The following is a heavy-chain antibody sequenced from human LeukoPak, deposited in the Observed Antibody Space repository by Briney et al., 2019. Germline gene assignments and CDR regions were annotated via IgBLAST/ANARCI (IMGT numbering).Heavy chain of an antibody. D-gene: IGHD6-6*01. Sequence: SEALSLTCTVSGGSISSGGYYWSWIRQHPGKGLEWIGYIYYSGSTYYNPSLKSRVTISVDTSKNQFSLKLSSVTAADTAVYYCAREGSSSDNWFDPWGQGTLVTVSS. CDR3: AREGSSSDNWFDP. V-gene: IGHV4-31*03. CDR1: GGSISSGGYY. J-gene: IGHJ5*02. CDR2: IYYSGST.